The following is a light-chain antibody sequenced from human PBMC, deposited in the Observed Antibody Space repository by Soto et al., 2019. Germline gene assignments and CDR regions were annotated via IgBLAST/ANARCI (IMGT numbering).Light chain of an antibody. CDR2: EVS. J-gene: IGLJ1*01. CDR3: SSYTNSITLV. V-gene: IGLV2-18*02. Sequence: QSALTQPPSVSGSPGQSVTISCTGTSSDVGSYNRVSWYQQPPGTAPKLMIYEVSNRPSGVPDRFSGSKSGNTASLTISGRQAEDEADYYCSSYTNSITLVFGTGTKVTVL. CDR1: SSDVGSYNR.